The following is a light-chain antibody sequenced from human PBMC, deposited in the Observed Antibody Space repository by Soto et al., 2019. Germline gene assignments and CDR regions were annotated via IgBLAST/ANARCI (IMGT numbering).Light chain of an antibody. CDR2: AAS. Sequence: DIQLTQSPSFLSASVGDRVTITCRASQGISSYLAWYQQKPGQAPKLLIYAASTLQSGVPYRFSGSGTGTEFALTISSLQPEDFATYYCQQLNSYPFLSFGGGTKVEIK. CDR3: QQLNSYPFLS. V-gene: IGKV1-9*01. J-gene: IGKJ4*01. CDR1: QGISSY.